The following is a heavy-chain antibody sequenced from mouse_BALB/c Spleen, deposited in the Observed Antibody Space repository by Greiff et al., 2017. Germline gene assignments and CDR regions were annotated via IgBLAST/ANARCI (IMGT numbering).Heavy chain of an antibody. CDR3: ARDISIHYYGYVRYWYFDV. D-gene: IGHD1-2*01. V-gene: IGHV7-3*02. J-gene: IGHJ1*01. Sequence: EVMLVESGGGLVQPGGSLRLSCATSGFTFTDYYMSWVRQPPGKALEWLGFIRNKANGYTTEYSASVKGRFTISRDNSQSILYLQMNTLRAEDSATYYCARDISIHYYGYVRYWYFDVWGAGTTVTVSS. CDR2: IRNKANGYTT. CDR1: GFTFTDYY.